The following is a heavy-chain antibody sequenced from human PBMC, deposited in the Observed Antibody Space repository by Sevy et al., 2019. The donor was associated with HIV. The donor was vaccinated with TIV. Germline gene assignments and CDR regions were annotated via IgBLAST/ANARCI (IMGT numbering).Heavy chain of an antibody. CDR1: GYTFTNYH. V-gene: IGHV1-18*01. CDR2: ITAYNGNT. CDR3: ARAPSGSQGPGQYFHH. Sequence: ASVKVSCKASGYTFTNYHITWVRQAPGQGLEWMGWITAYNGNTNYAQRLQGRVTMTTDTSTSTAYMELGSLRSDDTAVYYCARAPSGSQGPGQYFHHWGQGTLVTVSS. D-gene: IGHD1-26*01. J-gene: IGHJ1*01.